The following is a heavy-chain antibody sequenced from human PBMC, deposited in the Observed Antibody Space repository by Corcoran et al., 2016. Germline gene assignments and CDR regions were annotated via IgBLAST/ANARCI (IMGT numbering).Heavy chain of an antibody. CDR3: ARADIASRPALGWFGP. D-gene: IGHD6-6*01. V-gene: IGHV3-53*01. Sequence: EVQVVESGGGFIQPGGSLRIACAVSGFTVSTNYMNWVRQAPGKGLEWVSAIYPGGYTYYADSVKGRFTVSRDNSKNTVYLQMSSLRADDTALYYCARADIASRPALGWFGPWGQGTLVTVS. CDR1: GFTVSTNY. J-gene: IGHJ5*02. CDR2: IYPGGYT.